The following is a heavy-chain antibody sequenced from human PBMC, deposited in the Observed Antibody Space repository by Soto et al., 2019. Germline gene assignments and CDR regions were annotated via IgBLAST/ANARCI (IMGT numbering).Heavy chain of an antibody. Sequence: QVQLVESGGGVVQPGRSLRLSCAASGFTFSSYGMHWVRQAPGKGLEWVAVISYDGSNKYYADSVKGRFTISRDNSKNTLYLQMNSLRAEDTAVYYCAKEDVWLVLVFGDYWGQGTLVTVSS. V-gene: IGHV3-30*18. CDR1: GFTFSSYG. CDR3: AKEDVWLVLVFGDY. D-gene: IGHD6-19*01. J-gene: IGHJ4*02. CDR2: ISYDGSNK.